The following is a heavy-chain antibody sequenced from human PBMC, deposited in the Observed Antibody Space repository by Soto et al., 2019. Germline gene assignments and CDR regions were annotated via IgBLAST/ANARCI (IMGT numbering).Heavy chain of an antibody. CDR1: GGSISSSSYY. D-gene: IGHD3-3*01. J-gene: IGHJ4*02. V-gene: IGHV4-39*01. CDR3: ARRGNDFWSGYPPNFDY. CDR2: IYYSGST. Sequence: QLLESGPGLVKPSETLSLTCTVSGGSISSSSYYWGWIRQPPGKGLEWIGSIYYSGSTYYNPSLKSRVTISVDTSKNQFSLKLSSVTAADTAVYYCARRGNDFWSGYPPNFDYWGQGTLVTVSS.